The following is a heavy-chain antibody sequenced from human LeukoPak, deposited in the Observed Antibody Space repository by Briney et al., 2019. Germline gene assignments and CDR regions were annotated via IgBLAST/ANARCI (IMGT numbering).Heavy chain of an antibody. CDR3: ARLESYGGYVADY. D-gene: IGHD5-12*01. CDR1: GFSFSTYS. V-gene: IGHV3-21*06. CDR2: VSGTSEYI. Sequence: GGSLRLSCAASGFSFSTYSMIWVRQAPGKGLEWVSSVSGTSEYIYYADSVRGRFTISRDNAKNTVYLQMNSLRAEDTAVYYCARLESYGGYVADYWGQGTLVTVSS. J-gene: IGHJ4*02.